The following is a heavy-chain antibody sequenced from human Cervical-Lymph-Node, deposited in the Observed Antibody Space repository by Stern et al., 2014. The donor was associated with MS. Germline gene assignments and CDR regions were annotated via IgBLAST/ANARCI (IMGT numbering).Heavy chain of an antibody. D-gene: IGHD1-26*01. V-gene: IGHV1-2*02. Sequence: MQLVESGAEVERPGASVKVSCKASGYTFTAYFLHWVRQAPGQGLEWMGWISPKTGSATYAQKFQDRVPMTRDTSINTGYMEVSSLRSDDTAVYYCARDRGSYSDYWGQGTLVAVSS. CDR2: ISPKTGSA. J-gene: IGHJ4*02. CDR1: GYTFTAYF. CDR3: ARDRGSYSDY.